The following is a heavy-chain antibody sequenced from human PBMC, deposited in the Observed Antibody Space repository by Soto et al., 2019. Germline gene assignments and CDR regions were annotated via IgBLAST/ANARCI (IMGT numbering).Heavy chain of an antibody. CDR3: ARGTPPTDSCFDY. J-gene: IGHJ4*02. D-gene: IGHD2-2*01. V-gene: IGHV4-59*01. CDR2: IYYSGST. Sequence: QVQLQESGPRLVKPSETLSLTCTVSGGSISSYYWSWIRQPPGKGLEWIGYIYYSGSTNYNPSLKSRVTISVDTSKNQFSLKLSSVTAADTAVYYCARGTPPTDSCFDYWGQGTLVTVSS. CDR1: GGSISSYY.